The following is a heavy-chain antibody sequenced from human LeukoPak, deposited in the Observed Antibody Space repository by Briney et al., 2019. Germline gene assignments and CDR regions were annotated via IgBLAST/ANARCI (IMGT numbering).Heavy chain of an antibody. CDR3: AGIPVFGVVLHQEPV. CDR1: GGTFSSYA. V-gene: IGHV1-69*06. CDR2: IIPIFGTT. D-gene: IGHD3-3*01. Sequence: SAKVSCKASGGTFSSYAISWVRQAPGQGLEWMGGIIPIFGTTNYAQKFQGRVTITADISTNTVYMELSSLRSEDTAVYFCAGIPVFGVVLHQEPVWGKGTTVTVSS. J-gene: IGHJ6*04.